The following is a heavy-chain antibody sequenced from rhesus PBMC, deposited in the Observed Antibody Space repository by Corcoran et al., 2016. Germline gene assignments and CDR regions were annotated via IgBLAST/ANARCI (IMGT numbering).Heavy chain of an antibody. CDR3: AKDRPFWSGYNYYGLDS. J-gene: IGHJ6*01. CDR1: GFTFSCYG. CDR2: ISNGGGTT. Sequence: EVQLVESGGGLVQPGGSLRLSCAASGFTFSCYGMSWVRQAPGKGLEWVSYISNGGGTTYYAVSVKGRFTISRDNSKNTLSLQMNSLRAEDTAVYYCAKDRPFWSGYNYYGLDSWGQGVVVIVSS. V-gene: IGHV3S5*01. D-gene: IGHD3-3*01.